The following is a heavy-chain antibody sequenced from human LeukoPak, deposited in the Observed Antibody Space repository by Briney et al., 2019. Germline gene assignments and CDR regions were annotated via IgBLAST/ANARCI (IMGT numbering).Heavy chain of an antibody. Sequence: PGGSLRLSCAASGFTFSSYGMHWVRQAPGKGLEWVAVISYDGSNKYYADSVKGRFTISRDNSKNTLYLQMNGLRAEDTAVYYCAKIRGVYYYYYGMDVWGKGTTVTVSS. CDR1: GFTFSSYG. V-gene: IGHV3-30*18. J-gene: IGHJ6*04. D-gene: IGHD3-3*01. CDR3: AKIRGVYYYYYGMDV. CDR2: ISYDGSNK.